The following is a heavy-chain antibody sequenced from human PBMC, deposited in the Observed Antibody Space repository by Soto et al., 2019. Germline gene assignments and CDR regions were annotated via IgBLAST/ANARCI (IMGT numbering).Heavy chain of an antibody. Sequence: PGGSLRLSCAASGFTFSSYSMNWVRQAPGKGLEWVSSISSSSSYIYYADSVKGRFTISRDNAKNSLYLQMNSLRAEDTAVYYCARDTADYYDSSGYPDYWGQGTLVTVSS. CDR1: GFTFSSYS. CDR3: ARDTADYYDSSGYPDY. J-gene: IGHJ4*02. CDR2: ISSSSSYI. D-gene: IGHD3-22*01. V-gene: IGHV3-21*01.